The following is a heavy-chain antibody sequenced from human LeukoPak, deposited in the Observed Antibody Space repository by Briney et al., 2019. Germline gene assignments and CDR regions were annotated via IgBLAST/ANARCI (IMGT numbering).Heavy chain of an antibody. CDR3: ARDMGAYYYDSSGYLASQN. CDR1: GGTFSSYA. V-gene: IGHV1-69*05. CDR2: IIPIFGTA. J-gene: IGHJ4*02. D-gene: IGHD3-22*01. Sequence: ASVKVSCKASGGTFSSYAISWVRQAPGQGLKWMGRIIPIFGTANYAQKFQGRVTITTDESTSTAYMELSSLRSEDTAVYYCARDMGAYYYDSSGYLASQNWGQGTLVTVSS.